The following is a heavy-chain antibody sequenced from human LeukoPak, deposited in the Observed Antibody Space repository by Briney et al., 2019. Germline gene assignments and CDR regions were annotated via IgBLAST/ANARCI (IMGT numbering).Heavy chain of an antibody. D-gene: IGHD3-3*01. Sequence: SETLSLTCTVSGGSISSYYWSWIRQPPGKGLGWIGYIYYSGSTNYNPSLKSRVTISVDTSKNQFSLKLSSVTAADTAVYYCARDANPYYDFWSGYQSYYYYGMDVWGQGTTVTVSS. V-gene: IGHV4-59*01. CDR3: ARDANPYYDFWSGYQSYYYYGMDV. CDR2: IYYSGST. CDR1: GGSISSYY. J-gene: IGHJ6*02.